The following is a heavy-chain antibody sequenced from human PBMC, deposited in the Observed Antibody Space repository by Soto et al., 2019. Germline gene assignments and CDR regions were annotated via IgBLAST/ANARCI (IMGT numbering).Heavy chain of an antibody. V-gene: IGHV3-23*01. CDR1: GFIFNNYA. CDR2: VTASGGGT. Sequence: GGSLRLSCAASGFIFNNYAMTWVRQAPGEGLEWVSTVTASGGGTFYANSVKGRFTISRDNSRNTLHLQMSSLRVEDTALYYCAKALVPALTAKFGYWGQGTLVTVSS. D-gene: IGHD5-18*01. J-gene: IGHJ4*02. CDR3: AKALVPALTAKFGY.